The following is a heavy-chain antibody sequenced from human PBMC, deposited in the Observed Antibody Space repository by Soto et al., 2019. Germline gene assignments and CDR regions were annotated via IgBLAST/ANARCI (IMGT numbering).Heavy chain of an antibody. V-gene: IGHV1-58*01. CDR3: AAISSGYYRVFVY. J-gene: IGHJ4*02. CDR1: GATFTSST. Sequence: QIHLEQSGPEVKRPGTSVKVSCKASGATFTSSTVNWVRQARGQPPEWIGWILVGSGQTNYAQKFQGRVAITRDMSTYTAYLELNSLRSDDTAVYYCAAISSGYYRVFVYWGQGTLVTVSS. CDR2: ILVGSGQT. D-gene: IGHD3-22*01.